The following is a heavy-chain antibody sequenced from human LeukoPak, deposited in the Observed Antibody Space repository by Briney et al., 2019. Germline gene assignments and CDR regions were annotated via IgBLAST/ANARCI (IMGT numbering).Heavy chain of an antibody. CDR2: INPNSGDT. CDR1: GYTFTGYY. V-gene: IGHV1-2*02. Sequence: ASVKVSCKASGYTFTGYYMHWVRQAPGQGLEWMGWINPNSGDTNFAQKFQGRVTMTRDTSISTAYMELSRLRSDDTAVFYCARGPNPGNFYYYGMDVWGQGTTVTVSS. J-gene: IGHJ6*02. CDR3: ARGPNPGNFYYYGMDV.